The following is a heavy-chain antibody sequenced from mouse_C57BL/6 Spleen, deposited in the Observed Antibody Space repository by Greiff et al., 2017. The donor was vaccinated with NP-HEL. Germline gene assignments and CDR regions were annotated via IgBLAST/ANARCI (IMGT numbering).Heavy chain of an antibody. CDR1: GFTFSSYA. Sequence: EVKLMESGGGLVKPGGSLKLSCAASGFTFSSYAMSWVRQTPEKRLEWVATISDGGSYTYYPDNVKGRFTISRDNAKNNLYLQMSHLKSEDTAMYYCARDGRWLTMDYWGQGTSVTVSS. J-gene: IGHJ4*01. CDR2: ISDGGSYT. V-gene: IGHV5-4*01. D-gene: IGHD2-3*01. CDR3: ARDGRWLTMDY.